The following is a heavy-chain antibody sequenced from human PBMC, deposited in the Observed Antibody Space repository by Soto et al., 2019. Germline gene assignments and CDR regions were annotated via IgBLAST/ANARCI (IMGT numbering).Heavy chain of an antibody. Sequence: QVQMVESGGGLVKPGWSLRLSCAASGFTFSDYYTSWVRQAPGKGLEWVSYISNSGSYTAYADYVKGRFTISRDNAKKSVYLQMNSLRVDDTAVYYGARDGSTNRLGPFDFWGQGSLVTVSS. D-gene: IGHD7-27*01. CDR1: GFTFSDYY. J-gene: IGHJ4*02. CDR2: ISNSGSYT. CDR3: ARDGSTNRLGPFDF. V-gene: IGHV3-11*06.